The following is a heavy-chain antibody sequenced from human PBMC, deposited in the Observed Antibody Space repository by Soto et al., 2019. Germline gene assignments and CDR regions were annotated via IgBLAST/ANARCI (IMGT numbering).Heavy chain of an antibody. CDR1: GFTFSSYG. V-gene: IGHV3-30*18. J-gene: IGHJ4*02. Sequence: GGSLRLSCAASGFTFSSYGMHWVRQAPGKGLEWVAVISYDGGNKYYADSVKGRFTISRDNSKNTLYLQMNSLRAEDTAVYYCAKCPNSGSYFDYWGQGTLVTVSS. CDR3: AKCPNSGSYFDY. CDR2: ISYDGGNK. D-gene: IGHD1-26*01.